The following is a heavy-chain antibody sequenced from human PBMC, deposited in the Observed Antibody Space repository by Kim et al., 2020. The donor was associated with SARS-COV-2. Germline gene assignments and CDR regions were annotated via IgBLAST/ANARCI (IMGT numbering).Heavy chain of an antibody. J-gene: IGHJ4*01. CDR1: GDSIGSGRHY. Sequence: SETLSLTCTISGDSIGSGRHYWGWIRQPPGKGLVGLVSLFYSGSTNYSPSLKSRVTISLGTSKKQFSLRLTSVTAAATATYYCARRGTGYPTRFVDYWG. V-gene: IGHV4-39*01. D-gene: IGHD3-9*01. CDR3: ARRGTGYPTRFVDY. CDR2: LFYSGST.